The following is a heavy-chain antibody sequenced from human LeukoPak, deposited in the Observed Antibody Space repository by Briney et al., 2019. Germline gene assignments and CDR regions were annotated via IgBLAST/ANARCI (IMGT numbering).Heavy chain of an antibody. Sequence: ASVKVSCKASGYTFTSYGISWVRQAPGQGLEWMGWISAYNGNTNYAQKLQGRVTMTTDTSTSTAYMELRSLRSDDTAVYYCARWDGWFGELFTFDYWGQGTLVTVSS. D-gene: IGHD3-10*01. J-gene: IGHJ4*02. CDR3: ARWDGWFGELFTFDY. V-gene: IGHV1-18*01. CDR2: ISAYNGNT. CDR1: GYTFTSYG.